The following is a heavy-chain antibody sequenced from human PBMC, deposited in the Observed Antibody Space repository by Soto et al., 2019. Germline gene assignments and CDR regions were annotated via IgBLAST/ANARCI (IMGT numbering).Heavy chain of an antibody. D-gene: IGHD2-15*01. CDR1: GFTFNSYW. CDR3: VRTSLVVAAATREDY. Sequence: EVQLVESGGGLVQPGGSLRLSCAASGFTFNSYWMHWVRQAPGKGLGWVSRINSDGSSTSYANPVKGRFTIPRDNAKNTLYLQMNSLRAEDTAVYYCVRTSLVVAAATREDYWGQGTLVTVSS. J-gene: IGHJ4*02. V-gene: IGHV3-74*01. CDR2: INSDGSST.